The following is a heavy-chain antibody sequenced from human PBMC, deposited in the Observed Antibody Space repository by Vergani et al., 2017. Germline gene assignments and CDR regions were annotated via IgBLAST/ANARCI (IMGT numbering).Heavy chain of an antibody. CDR2: ISSSSSYI. J-gene: IGHJ4*02. CDR3: AKRPRPDYYDSSGYESYFDY. D-gene: IGHD3-22*01. Sequence: EVQLVESGGGLVKPGGSLRLSCAASGFTFSSYSMNWVRQAPGKGLEWVSSISSSSSYIYYADSVQGRFTISRDNAKNTLYLQMNSLRAEDTAVYYCAKRPRPDYYDSSGYESYFDYWGQGTLVTVSS. CDR1: GFTFSSYS. V-gene: IGHV3-21*04.